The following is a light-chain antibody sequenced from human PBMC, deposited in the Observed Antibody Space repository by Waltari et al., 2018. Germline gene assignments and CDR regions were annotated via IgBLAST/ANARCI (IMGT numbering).Light chain of an antibody. CDR2: VNSDGSH. J-gene: IGLJ3*02. CDR3: QTGGHGTWV. CDR1: SGHSSNI. Sequence: QLVVTQSPSASASLGASVKLTCTLSSGHSSNIIAWLQQQPEKGPRYLMKVNSDGSHSRGDGMPDRFSGSSSGAERHLTISSLQAEEEADYYCQTGGHGTWVFGGGTKLTVL. V-gene: IGLV4-69*01.